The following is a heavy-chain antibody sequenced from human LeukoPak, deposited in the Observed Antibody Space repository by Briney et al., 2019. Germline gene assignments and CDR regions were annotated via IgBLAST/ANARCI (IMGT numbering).Heavy chain of an antibody. CDR2: INPNSGGT. J-gene: IGHJ4*02. D-gene: IGHD6-13*01. CDR1: GYTFTGYY. V-gene: IGHV1-2*04. Sequence: ASVKVSCKASGYTFTGYYMHWVRQAPGQGLEWMGWINPNSGGTNYAQKFQGWVTMTRDTSISTAYMELSRLRSDDTAVYYCARGLSRGYSSSWYWNYWGQGTLVTVSS. CDR3: ARGLSRGYSSSWYWNY.